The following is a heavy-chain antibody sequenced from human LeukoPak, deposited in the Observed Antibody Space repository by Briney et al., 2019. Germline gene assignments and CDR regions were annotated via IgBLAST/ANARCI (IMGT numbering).Heavy chain of an antibody. CDR3: ARGARVSGSPLVNYFDY. Sequence: SVKVSCKASGGTFSSYAISWVRQAPGQGLEWMGRIIPIFGIANYAQKFQGRVTITADKPTSTAYMELSSLRSEDTAVYYCARGARVSGSPLVNYFDYWGQGTLVTVSS. J-gene: IGHJ4*02. D-gene: IGHD1-26*01. CDR2: IIPIFGIA. V-gene: IGHV1-69*04. CDR1: GGTFSSYA.